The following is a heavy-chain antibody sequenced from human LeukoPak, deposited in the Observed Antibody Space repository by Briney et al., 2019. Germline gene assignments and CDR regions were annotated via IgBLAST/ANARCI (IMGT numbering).Heavy chain of an antibody. CDR3: ARDGSESSGYYYAL. V-gene: IGHV3-11*04. CDR1: GFTFSDYY. CDR2: ISDSGSAI. Sequence: GGSLRLSCAASGFTFSDYYMSWFRQAPGKGLEWVSYISDSGSAISYADSVKGRFTISRDNAKNSLYLQMNSLRAEDTAVYYCARDGSESSGYYYALWGQGTLVTVSS. D-gene: IGHD3-22*01. J-gene: IGHJ4*02.